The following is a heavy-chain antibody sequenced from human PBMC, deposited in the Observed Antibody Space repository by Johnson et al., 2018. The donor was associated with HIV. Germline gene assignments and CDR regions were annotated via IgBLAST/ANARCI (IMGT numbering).Heavy chain of an antibody. Sequence: QEQLVESGGDMVRPGGSLRLSCAASGFTFSDYYMSWIRQAPGKGLEWVSYISSSGSTIYYADSVKGRFTISRDNAKNSLYLQMNSLRAEDTAVYSCARDKVLGYTFGSPRDGFDIWGQGTMVTVSS. V-gene: IGHV3-11*01. D-gene: IGHD3-3*01. CDR2: ISSSGSTI. CDR3: ARDKVLGYTFGSPRDGFDI. J-gene: IGHJ3*02. CDR1: GFTFSDYY.